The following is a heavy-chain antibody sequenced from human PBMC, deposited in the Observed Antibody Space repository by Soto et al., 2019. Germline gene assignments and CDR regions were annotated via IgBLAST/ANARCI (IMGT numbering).Heavy chain of an antibody. CDR1: GFTFSSYS. D-gene: IGHD6-13*01. Sequence: EVQLVESGGGLVKPGGSLRLSCAASGFTFSSYSMNWVRQAPGKGLEWVSSISSSSSYIYYADSVKGRFTISRDNAKNSLYLQMNSLRADDTAVYYCARESIAAAGFDYWGQGTLVTVSS. J-gene: IGHJ4*02. CDR3: ARESIAAAGFDY. CDR2: ISSSSSYI. V-gene: IGHV3-21*01.